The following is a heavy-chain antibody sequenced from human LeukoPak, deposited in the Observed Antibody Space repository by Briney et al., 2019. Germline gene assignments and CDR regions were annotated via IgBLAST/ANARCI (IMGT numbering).Heavy chain of an antibody. CDR1: GFTFSSYW. V-gene: IGHV3-74*01. Sequence: GGSLRLSCAASGFTFSSYWMHWVRQAPGKGLVWVSRINSDGSSTSYAASVKGRFTISRDNAKNTLYLQMDSLRAEDTAVYYCASPEASGYYAAEDYWGQGTLVTVSS. CDR3: ASPEASGYYAAEDY. D-gene: IGHD5-12*01. J-gene: IGHJ4*02. CDR2: INSDGSST.